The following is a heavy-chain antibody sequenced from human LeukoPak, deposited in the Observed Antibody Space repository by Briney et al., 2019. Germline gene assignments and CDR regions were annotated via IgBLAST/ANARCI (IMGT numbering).Heavy chain of an antibody. CDR3: ARGDYGGDYFDY. CDR1: GFTFSDHY. D-gene: IGHD4-23*01. V-gene: IGHV3-11*05. CDR2: ISSGSTYT. J-gene: IGHJ4*02. Sequence: GGSLRLSCEVSGFTFSDHYMSWIRQAPGKRLEWVSYISSGSTYTNYADSVEGRFTISRDNAKNPLYLQMNSLRAEDTAVYYCARGDYGGDYFDYWGQGTLVTVSS.